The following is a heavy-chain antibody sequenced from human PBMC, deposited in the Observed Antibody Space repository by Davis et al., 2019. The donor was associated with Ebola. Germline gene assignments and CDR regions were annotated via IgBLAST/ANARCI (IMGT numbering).Heavy chain of an antibody. V-gene: IGHV3-9*01. D-gene: IGHD3-22*01. CDR3: ASLARPYYYDSSGYSYYYYGMDV. CDR1: GFTFDDYA. CDR2: ISWNSGSI. J-gene: IGHJ6*02. Sequence: GGSLRLSCAASGFTFDDYAMHWVRQAPGKGLEWVSGISWNSGSIGYADSVKGRFTISRDNAKNTLYLQMNSLRAEDTAVYYCASLARPYYYDSSGYSYYYYGMDVWGQGTTVTVSS.